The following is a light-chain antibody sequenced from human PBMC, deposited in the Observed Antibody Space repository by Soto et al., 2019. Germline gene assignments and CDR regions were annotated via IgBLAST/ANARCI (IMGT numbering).Light chain of an antibody. CDR1: SSDVGGHKF. V-gene: IGLV2-14*01. Sequence: QSALTQPASVSGSPGQSIAISCSGTSSDVGGHKFVSWFEQHPGKAPKMMIYGVDQRPSGVSIRFSGSKSGNTASLTISGLQTEDEADYYCSSYTRSYIWVFGGGTKVTVL. CDR2: GVD. J-gene: IGLJ3*02. CDR3: SSYTRSYIWV.